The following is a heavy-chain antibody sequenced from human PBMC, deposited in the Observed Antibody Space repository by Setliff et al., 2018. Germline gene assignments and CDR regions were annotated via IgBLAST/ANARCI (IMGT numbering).Heavy chain of an antibody. CDR3: ARGRASGGYFEVWYSDL. CDR2: MDPNSGNT. V-gene: IGHV1-8*03. CDR1: GSTFMSYD. Sequence: ASVQVSCKASGSTFMSYDINWVRQATGQGLERVGWMDPNSGNTAYGRKFQDRVTITRNTSISKAYMELSSLRSEDTAVYYCARGRASGGYFEVWYSDLWGRGTLVTVSS. J-gene: IGHJ2*01. D-gene: IGHD3-22*01.